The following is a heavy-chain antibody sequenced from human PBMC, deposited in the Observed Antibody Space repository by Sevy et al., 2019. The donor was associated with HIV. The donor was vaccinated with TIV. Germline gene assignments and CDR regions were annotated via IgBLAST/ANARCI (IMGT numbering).Heavy chain of an antibody. CDR1: GGSINSGDYY. D-gene: IGHD6-13*01. CDR2: IYYSGST. J-gene: IGHJ5*02. Sequence: SETLSLTCTVSGGSINSGDYYWSWIRQPPGKGLEWIGYIYYSGSTYYNPSLKSRVTISVDTSKNQFSLKLTSVTAAETAGYYCARRIGAAGGGGWFDAWGQGTLVTVSS. CDR3: ARRIGAAGGGGWFDA. V-gene: IGHV4-30-4*01.